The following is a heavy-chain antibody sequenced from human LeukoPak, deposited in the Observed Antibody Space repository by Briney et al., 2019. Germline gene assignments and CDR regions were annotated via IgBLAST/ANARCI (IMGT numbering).Heavy chain of an antibody. CDR3: ASSVPAAAFVFDY. CDR2: IYYSGST. CDR1: GGSFSGYY. J-gene: IGHJ4*02. D-gene: IGHD2-2*01. Sequence: SETLSLTCAVYGGSFSGYYWSWIRQPPGKGLEWIGYIYYSGSTNYNPSLKSRVTISVDTSKNQFSLKLSSVTAADTAVYYCASSVPAAAFVFDYWGQGTLVTVSS. V-gene: IGHV4-59*01.